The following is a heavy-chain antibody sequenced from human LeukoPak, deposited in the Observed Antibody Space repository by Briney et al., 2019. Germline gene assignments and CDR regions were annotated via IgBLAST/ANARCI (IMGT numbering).Heavy chain of an antibody. CDR2: ISSSGSTI. CDR3: ARFWSGYSYYFDY. Sequence: GGSLRLSCAASGFTFSSYEMNWVRQAPGKGLEWVSYISSSGSTIYYADSVKGRLTISRDNAKNSLYLQMNSLRAEDTAVYYCARFWSGYSYYFDYWGQGTLVTVSS. CDR1: GFTFSSYE. D-gene: IGHD3-3*01. V-gene: IGHV3-48*03. J-gene: IGHJ4*02.